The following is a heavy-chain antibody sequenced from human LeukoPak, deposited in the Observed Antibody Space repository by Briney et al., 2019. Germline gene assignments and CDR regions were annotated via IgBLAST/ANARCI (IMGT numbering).Heavy chain of an antibody. CDR3: ARKTDYERSSYYRYVVDY. CDR2: INPKTGGT. J-gene: IGHJ4*02. CDR1: GYTFTGYY. V-gene: IGHV1-2*02. D-gene: IGHD3-22*01. Sequence: ASVKVSCKSSGYTFTGYYIHWVRQAPGQGLEWMGWINPKTGGTSFAQKFQGRVTLTRDTSINTAYMDLSNLRSDDTAVYYCARKTDYERSSYYRYVVDYWGQGTLVTVSS.